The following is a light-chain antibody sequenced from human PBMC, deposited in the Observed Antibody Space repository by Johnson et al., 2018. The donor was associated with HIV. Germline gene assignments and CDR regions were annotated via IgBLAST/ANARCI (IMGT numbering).Light chain of an antibody. J-gene: IGLJ1*01. Sequence: QSVLTQPPSVSAAPGQRVTISCSGSTSNFENYYVSWYQHLPGTAPKLLIYDNNKRPSGIPDRFSGSKSGTSATLGITGLQTGDEADYYCGTWDSTLIAGGVFGTGTKVTVL. CDR1: TSNFENYY. CDR2: DNN. CDR3: GTWDSTLIAGGV. V-gene: IGLV1-51*01.